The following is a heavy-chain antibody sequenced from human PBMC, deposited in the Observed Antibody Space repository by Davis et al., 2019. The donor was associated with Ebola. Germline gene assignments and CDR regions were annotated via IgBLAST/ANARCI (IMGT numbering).Heavy chain of an antibody. V-gene: IGHV3-48*03. CDR1: GFTFSSYE. J-gene: IGHJ6*02. CDR3: ARSYQLLRTFHYGMDV. D-gene: IGHD2-2*01. CDR2: ISSSGSTI. Sequence: GESLKISCAASGFTFSSYEMNWVRQAPGKGLEWVSYISSSGSTIYYADSVKGRFTISRDNAKNSLYLQMNSLRAEDTAVYYCARSYQLLRTFHYGMDVWGQGTTVTVSS.